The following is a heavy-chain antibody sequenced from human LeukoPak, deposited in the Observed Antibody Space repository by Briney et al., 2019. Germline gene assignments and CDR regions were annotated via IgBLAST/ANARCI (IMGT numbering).Heavy chain of an antibody. CDR3: ARDLNYRMDV. CDR1: GFTVSSNY. CDR2: IDSGGST. J-gene: IGHJ6*02. V-gene: IGHV3-66*01. Sequence: PGGSLRLSCAASGFTVSSNYLSWVRHAPGKGLEWVSVIDSGGSTYYADSVKGRFTISRDNSKNTLYLQVNSLRAEDTAVYYCARDLNYRMDVWGQGTTVTVSS.